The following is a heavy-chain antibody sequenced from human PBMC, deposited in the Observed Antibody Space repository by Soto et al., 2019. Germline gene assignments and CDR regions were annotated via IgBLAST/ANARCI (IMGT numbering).Heavy chain of an antibody. CDR2: IYHSGST. J-gene: IGHJ5*02. V-gene: IGHV4-30-2*01. CDR1: GGSISGGSYS. CDR3: ARVPGP. D-gene: IGHD7-27*01. Sequence: SLTCAVSGGSISGGSYSCSWIRQPPGKGLEWIGYIYHSGSTYYNPSLKSRVTISVDRSKNQFSLKLSSVTAADTAVYYCARVPGPWGQGTLVTVSS.